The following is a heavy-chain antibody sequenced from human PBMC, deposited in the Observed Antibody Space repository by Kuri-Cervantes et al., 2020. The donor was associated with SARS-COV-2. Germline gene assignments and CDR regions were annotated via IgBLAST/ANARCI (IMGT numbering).Heavy chain of an antibody. CDR1: GYTFTSYA. V-gene: IGHV1-3*01. J-gene: IGHJ4*02. CDR3: AREGYGSGSFLGY. Sequence: GGSLRLSCKASGYTFTSYAMHWVRQAPGQRLEWMGWINAGNGNTKYSQKFQGRVTITRDTSASTAYMELSSLRSEDTAVYYCAREGYGSGSFLGYWGQGTLVTVSS. D-gene: IGHD3-10*01. CDR2: INAGNGNT.